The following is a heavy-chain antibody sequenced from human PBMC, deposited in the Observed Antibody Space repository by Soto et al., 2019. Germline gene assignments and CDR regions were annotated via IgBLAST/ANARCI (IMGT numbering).Heavy chain of an antibody. J-gene: IGHJ5*02. CDR3: ARRSSWSNRWGSNYNWFDP. CDR2: TTHSGGT. V-gene: IGHV4-34*01. D-gene: IGHD1-26*01. Sequence: ETLSLTCAVYGGSFGGYYWNWIRQPPGRGLEWIGETTHSGGTDYNPSLKRRVTMSVDTSKNQFSLRLSSVTAADTAVYYCARRSSWSNRWGSNYNWFDPWGQGTLVTVSS. CDR1: GGSFGGYY.